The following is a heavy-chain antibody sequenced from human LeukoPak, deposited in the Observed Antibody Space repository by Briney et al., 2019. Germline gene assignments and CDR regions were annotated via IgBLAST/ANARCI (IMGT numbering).Heavy chain of an antibody. J-gene: IGHJ6*02. CDR1: GFTFSNYS. CDR3: ARDLPERGYSGYDSLLYYYYYGMDV. Sequence: GGSLRLSCAASGFTFSNYSMNWVRQAPGKGLEWVAVIWYDGSNKYYADSVKGRFTISRDNSKNTLYLQMNSLRAEDTAVYYCARDLPERGYSGYDSLLYYYYYGMDVWGQGTTVTVSS. V-gene: IGHV3-33*08. D-gene: IGHD5-12*01. CDR2: IWYDGSNK.